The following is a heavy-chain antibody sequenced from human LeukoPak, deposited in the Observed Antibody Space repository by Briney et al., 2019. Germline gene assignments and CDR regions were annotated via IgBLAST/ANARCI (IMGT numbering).Heavy chain of an antibody. Sequence: PSETLSLTCTVSGGSVSSYYWSWIRQPPGKGLEWIGYIHYSGNTNYNPSPKSRVTISVDTSKNQFSLKLSSVTAADTAVYYCARDREGATGSWFDPWGQGTLVTVSS. J-gene: IGHJ5*02. CDR2: IHYSGNT. CDR3: ARDREGATGSWFDP. D-gene: IGHD1-26*01. CDR1: GGSVSSYY. V-gene: IGHV4-59*02.